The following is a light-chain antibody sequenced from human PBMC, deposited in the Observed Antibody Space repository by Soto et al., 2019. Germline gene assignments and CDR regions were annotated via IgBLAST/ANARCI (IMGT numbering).Light chain of an antibody. CDR1: QSISGD. Sequence: DIQMTQSPPTLSASVGDRVTITCRAGQSISGDLAWYQQKPGKAPKLLIYDASSLESGVPLRFSGSRSGTEFTLTISSLQPDDFATYYCQQYNSYLVTFGGGTKVEIK. V-gene: IGKV1-5*01. CDR2: DAS. CDR3: QQYNSYLVT. J-gene: IGKJ4*01.